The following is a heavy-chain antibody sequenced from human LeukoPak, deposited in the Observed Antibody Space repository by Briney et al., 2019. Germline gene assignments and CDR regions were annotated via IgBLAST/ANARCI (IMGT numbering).Heavy chain of an antibody. CDR3: ARVYEKEYSSSWYDAFDI. Sequence: GASVKVSCKVSGYTLTELSMHWVRQAPGQGLEWMGWISAYNGNTNYAQKLQGRVTMTTDTSTSTAYMELRSLRSDDTAVYYCARVYEKEYSSSWYDAFDIWGQGTMVTVSS. J-gene: IGHJ3*02. D-gene: IGHD6-13*01. CDR1: GYTLTELS. V-gene: IGHV1-18*01. CDR2: ISAYNGNT.